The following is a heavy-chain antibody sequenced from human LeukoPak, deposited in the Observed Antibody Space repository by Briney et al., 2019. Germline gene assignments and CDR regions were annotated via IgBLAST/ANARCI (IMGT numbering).Heavy chain of an antibody. CDR3: VRHTTSGWYQVVY. Sequence: SSETLSLTCTVSGGSISNYFWSWIRQSPGKGLEWIGYITYSGSTDHNPSLKSRVTISVDASKNQFSLKLTSVTAADTAVYYCVRHTTSGWYQVVYWGQGTLVTVSS. CDR2: ITYSGST. V-gene: IGHV4-59*01. CDR1: GGSISNYF. J-gene: IGHJ4*02. D-gene: IGHD6-19*01.